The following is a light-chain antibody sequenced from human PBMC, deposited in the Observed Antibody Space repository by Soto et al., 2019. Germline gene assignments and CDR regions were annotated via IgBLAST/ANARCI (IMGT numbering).Light chain of an antibody. Sequence: DIPMTQSPSILSASVGDRVTITCRASQSISGWLAWYQQKPGKAPKFLIYDASSLESGVPSRFSGSGSGTDFTLTISSLQPDDFATYYCQQYNSYPYTFGQGTKLEIK. CDR2: DAS. J-gene: IGKJ2*01. V-gene: IGKV1-5*01. CDR3: QQYNSYPYT. CDR1: QSISGW.